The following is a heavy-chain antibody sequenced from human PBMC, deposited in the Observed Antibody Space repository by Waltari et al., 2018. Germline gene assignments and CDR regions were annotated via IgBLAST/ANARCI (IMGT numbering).Heavy chain of an antibody. D-gene: IGHD3-22*01. CDR3: ARAVVVTDAFDI. Sequence: HLLHSFSYFNNPFSTFKISFNFSLYTFTYYYIHFFQQSPGKGLEWMGLVDPEDGETIYAEKFQGRVTITADTSTDTAYMELSSLRSEDTAVYYCARAVVVTDAFDIWGQGTMVTVSS. V-gene: IGHV1-69-2*01. CDR1: LYTFTYYY. J-gene: IGHJ3*02. CDR2: VDPEDGET.